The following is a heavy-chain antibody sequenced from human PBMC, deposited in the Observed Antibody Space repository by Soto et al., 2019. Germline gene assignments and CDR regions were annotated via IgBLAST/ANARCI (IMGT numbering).Heavy chain of an antibody. CDR2: IYYSGTT. Sequence: PSETLSLTCIVSGDSISSYYWSWIRQPPGKGLEWIGYIYYSGTTNYNPSLKSRVTISLDRSKNPLSLKLSSVTAADTAVYYCAREMTGYYGGCYYYMYVWGKGTTVTVSS. D-gene: IGHD3-9*01. CDR3: AREMTGYYGGCYYYMYV. J-gene: IGHJ6*03. V-gene: IGHV4-59*12. CDR1: GDSISSYY.